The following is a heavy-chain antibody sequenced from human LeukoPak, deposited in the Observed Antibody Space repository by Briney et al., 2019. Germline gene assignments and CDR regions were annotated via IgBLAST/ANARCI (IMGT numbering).Heavy chain of an antibody. Sequence: QSGGSLRLSCAASGCTFSSYWMSWVRQAPGKGLEWVANINKDGSDKYYVDSVKGRFTISRDNAKNSLYLQMNSLRAEDTAVYYCARLSTAVADSDYWGQGTLVTVSS. V-gene: IGHV3-7*01. CDR3: ARLSTAVADSDY. D-gene: IGHD6-13*01. CDR1: GCTFSSYW. J-gene: IGHJ4*02. CDR2: INKDGSDK.